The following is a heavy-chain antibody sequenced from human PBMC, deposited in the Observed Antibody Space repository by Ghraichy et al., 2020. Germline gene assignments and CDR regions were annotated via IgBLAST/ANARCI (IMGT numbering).Heavy chain of an antibody. D-gene: IGHD2-15*01. CDR1: GFTFDDYA. V-gene: IGHV3-9*01. CDR2: ISWNSGSI. J-gene: IGHJ4*02. CDR3: AKEGSRPYYFDY. Sequence: GGSLRLSCAASGFTFDDYAMHWVRQAPGKGLEWVSGISWNSGSIGYADSVKGRFTISRDNAKNSLYLQMNSLRAEDTALYYCAKEGSRPYYFDYWGQGTLVTVSS.